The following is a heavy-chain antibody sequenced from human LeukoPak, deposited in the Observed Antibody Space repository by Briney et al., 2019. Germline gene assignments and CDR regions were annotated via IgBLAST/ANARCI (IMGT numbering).Heavy chain of an antibody. CDR1: GGSFTGNY. J-gene: IGHJ4*02. CDR3: ARKRVGDY. V-gene: IGHV4-34*01. CDR2: INHSGST. D-gene: IGHD5/OR15-5a*01. Sequence: SETLSLTCAVYGGSFTGNYWSWIRQPPGKGLEWIGEINHSGSTIYNPSLKSRVTISVDTSKNQFSLKLSSVTAADTAVYYCARKRVGDYWGQGTLVTVSS.